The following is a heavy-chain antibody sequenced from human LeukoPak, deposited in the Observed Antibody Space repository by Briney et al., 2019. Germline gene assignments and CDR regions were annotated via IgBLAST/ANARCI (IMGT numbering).Heavy chain of an antibody. V-gene: IGHV4-4*07. J-gene: IGHJ4*02. D-gene: IGHD6-19*01. CDR2: IHTSGST. Sequence: SETLSLTCIVSGGSISSYYWSWIRQPAGKGLEWIGQIHTSGSTNYNPSLKSRVAMSVDTSKNQFSLELSSVTAADTAVYYCAGRAQTTGWSFDYWGQGALVTVSS. CDR3: AGRAQTTGWSFDY. CDR1: GGSISSYY.